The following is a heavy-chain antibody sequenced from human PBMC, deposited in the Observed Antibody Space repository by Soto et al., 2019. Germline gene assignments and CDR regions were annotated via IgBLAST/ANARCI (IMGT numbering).Heavy chain of an antibody. CDR2: IYVTGAV. J-gene: IGHJ5*02. Sequence: LXLTCSVSGADLNSGNYYWIWIRQVPGKGLEWIGHIYVTGAVDYNPSLRDRITISQDTSERQFSLNLRLVTAADTAVYYCARLRIATNNYKWSDPWGQGTLVTVSS. CDR1: GADLNSGNYY. D-gene: IGHD2-21*01. CDR3: ARLRIATNNYKWSDP. V-gene: IGHV4-31*03.